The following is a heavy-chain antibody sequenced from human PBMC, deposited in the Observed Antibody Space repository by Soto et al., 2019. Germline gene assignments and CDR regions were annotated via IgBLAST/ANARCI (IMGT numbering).Heavy chain of an antibody. CDR2: TYYRSKWYN. Sequence: PSQTLSLTCAISGDSVSSNSASWNWIRPSPSRGLEWLGRTYYRSKWYNDYAVSVKSRITINPDTSKNQFSLQLNSVTPEDTAVYYCARAWNSARGGLDYWGQGTLVTVSS. J-gene: IGHJ4*02. D-gene: IGHD1-7*01. CDR1: GDSVSSNSAS. CDR3: ARAWNSARGGLDY. V-gene: IGHV6-1*01.